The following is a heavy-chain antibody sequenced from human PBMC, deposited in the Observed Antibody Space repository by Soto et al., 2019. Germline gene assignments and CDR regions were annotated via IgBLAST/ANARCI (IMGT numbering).Heavy chain of an antibody. CDR2: IVVGSGNT. J-gene: IGHJ4*02. Sequence: SVKVSCKASGFTFTSSSVRWVRQSRGQRLEWIRWIVVGSGNTNYAQKFQERVTMSVDTSENQFSLKLTSVTAADTAVYYCAGIAVAGRYWSGELDYWGQGTVVTVSS. D-gene: IGHD6-19*01. V-gene: IGHV1-58*01. CDR3: AGIAVAGRYWSGELDY. CDR1: GFTFTSSS.